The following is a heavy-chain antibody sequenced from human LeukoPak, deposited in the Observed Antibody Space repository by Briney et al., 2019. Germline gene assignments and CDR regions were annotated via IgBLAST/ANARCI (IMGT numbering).Heavy chain of an antibody. D-gene: IGHD2-2*01. CDR3: ARDPGYYCSSTSCWPMDY. CDR1: GYTFSGYY. CDR2: ISAYNGNT. J-gene: IGHJ4*02. Sequence: ASVKVSCKASGYTFSGYYMHWVRQAPGQGLEWMGWISAYNGNTNYAQKLQGRVTMTTDTSTSTAYMELRSPRSDDTAVYYCARDPGYYCSSTSCWPMDYWGQGTLVTVSS. V-gene: IGHV1-18*04.